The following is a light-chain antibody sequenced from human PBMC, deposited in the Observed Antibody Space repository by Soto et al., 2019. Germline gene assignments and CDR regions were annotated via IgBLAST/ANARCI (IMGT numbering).Light chain of an antibody. CDR1: QSVSSSY. Sequence: ETVMTHSPVTLSVSPCDTATLSFSASQSVSSSYLAWYQQRPGQAPRLLIYDISNRAAGVPARFSGSGSETEFTLTIRSLQSEDFAVYFCQQYNNWPSFGQGTRLEIK. CDR3: QQYNNWPS. J-gene: IGKJ5*01. CDR2: DIS. V-gene: IGKV3-15*01.